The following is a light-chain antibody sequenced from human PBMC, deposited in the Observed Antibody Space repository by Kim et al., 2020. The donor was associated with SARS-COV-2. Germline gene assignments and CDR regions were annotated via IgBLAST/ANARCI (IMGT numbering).Light chain of an antibody. CDR3: QKDDSAPLT. CDR2: AAS. Sequence: DIQMTQSPSSLSASVGDRVTITCRASQGIANYLAWYQQRPGKVPKLLIHAASKLQSGVPSRFSGRGSGTEFTLTVSSLQPEDVATYFCQKDDSAPLTFGGGTKLEI. CDR1: QGIANY. J-gene: IGKJ4*01. V-gene: IGKV1-27*01.